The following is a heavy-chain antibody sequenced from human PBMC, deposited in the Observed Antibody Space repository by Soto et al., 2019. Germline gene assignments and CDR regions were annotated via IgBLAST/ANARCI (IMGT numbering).Heavy chain of an antibody. V-gene: IGHV1-2*02. Sequence: QLHLVQSGAVVKKPGASVTVSCSASGYPVTAYYMHWVRQAPGRGLEWMGGINPATGAAKYTQTCQGRATMTRDTSTSTVFMDLRGPTSEGTAVFYCARGGGVGVAGSAAFDMWGQGTVVTVSS. CDR2: INPATGAA. J-gene: IGHJ3*02. CDR3: ARGGGVGVAGSAAFDM. CDR1: GYPVTAYY. D-gene: IGHD3-3*01.